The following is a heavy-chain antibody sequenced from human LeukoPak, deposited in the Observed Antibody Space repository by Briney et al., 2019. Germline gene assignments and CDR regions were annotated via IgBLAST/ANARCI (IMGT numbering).Heavy chain of an antibody. CDR3: ARLYDSSGYYYYYYMDV. D-gene: IGHD3-22*01. CDR1: GGSVSSSIYY. V-gene: IGHV4-39*01. J-gene: IGHJ6*03. CDR2: IYYTGST. Sequence: KPSETLSLTCTVSGGSVSSSIYYWGWIRQPPGKGLEWIGNIYYTGSTYYNPSLESRVTISVDTSKNQFSLKLSSVTAADTAVYYCARLYDSSGYYYYYYMDVWGKGTTVTVSS.